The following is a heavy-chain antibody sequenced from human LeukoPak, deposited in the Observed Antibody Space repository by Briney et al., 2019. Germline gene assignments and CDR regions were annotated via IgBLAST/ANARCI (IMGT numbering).Heavy chain of an antibody. V-gene: IGHV3-23*01. CDR2: ISSSGGTT. J-gene: IGHJ3*01. D-gene: IGHD1-26*01. CDR3: ARLVGATTSAFDV. CDR1: GFTFSSYA. Sequence: GGSLRLSCAASGFTFSSYAMSWVRLAPGGGLEWASSISSSGGTTYFTESMEGRFTISRDSSRNTLFLQMNSLRAEDTAIYYCARLVGATTSAFDVWGQGTMVTVSS.